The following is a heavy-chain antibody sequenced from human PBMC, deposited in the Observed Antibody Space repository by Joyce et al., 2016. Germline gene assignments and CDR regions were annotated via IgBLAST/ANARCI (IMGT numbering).Heavy chain of an antibody. D-gene: IGHD3-22*01. CDR3: ARGGIVYDYSMDL. J-gene: IGHJ6*02. Sequence: EVQLVESGGGLVKPGGSLRISCAASGFTFSTSSMSWFRRAPGKGLEWVSAISSDSTYIVYAESGKGRFTVSRDNAKNSLYLQMNSLRAEDTAVFFCARGGIVYDYSMDLWGQGTTVTVSS. V-gene: IGHV3-21*02. CDR1: GFTFSTSS. CDR2: ISSDSTYI.